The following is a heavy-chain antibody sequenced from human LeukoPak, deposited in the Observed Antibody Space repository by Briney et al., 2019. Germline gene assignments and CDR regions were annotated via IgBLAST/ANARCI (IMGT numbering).Heavy chain of an antibody. D-gene: IGHD2-2*01. CDR1: GGSISSGSYY. CDR3: ARSDIVVVPAAMPGNDAFDI. V-gene: IGHV4-61*02. J-gene: IGHJ3*02. Sequence: SETLSLTCTVSGGSISSGSYYWSWIRQPAGKGLEWIGRIYTSGSTNYNPSLKSRVTISVDTSKNQFSLKLSSVTAADTAVYYCARSDIVVVPAAMPGNDAFDIWGQGTMVTVSS. CDR2: IYTSGST.